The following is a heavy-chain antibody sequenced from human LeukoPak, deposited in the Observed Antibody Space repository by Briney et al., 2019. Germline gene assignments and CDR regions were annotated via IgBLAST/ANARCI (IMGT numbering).Heavy chain of an antibody. CDR2: IYHSGST. J-gene: IGHJ6*03. CDR1: GYSISSGYY. CDR3: ARQRADYFYHYLDV. V-gene: IGHV4-38-2*01. Sequence: SETLSLTCAVSGYSISSGYYWGWIRQPPGKGLEWIGSIYHSGSTYYNPSLKSRVTISVDTSKNQFSLKLTSLTAADTAVYYCARQRADYFYHYLDVWGKGTSVTVSS.